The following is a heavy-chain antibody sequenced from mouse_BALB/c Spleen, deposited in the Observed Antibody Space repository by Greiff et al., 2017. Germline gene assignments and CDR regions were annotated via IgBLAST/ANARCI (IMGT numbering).Heavy chain of an antibody. D-gene: IGHD2-1*01. J-gene: IGHJ2*01. CDR2: INPSNGRT. V-gene: IGHV1S81*02. CDR1: GYTFTSYW. CDR3: ARYGNFDY. Sequence: VQLQQSGAELVKPGASVKLSCKASGYTFTSYWMHWVKQRPGQGLEWIGEINPSNGRTNYNEKFKSKATLTVDKSSSTAYMQLSSLTSEDSAIYYYARYGNFDYWGQGTTLTVSS.